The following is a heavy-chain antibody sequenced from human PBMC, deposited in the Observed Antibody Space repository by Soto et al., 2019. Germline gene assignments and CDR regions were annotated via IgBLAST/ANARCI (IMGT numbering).Heavy chain of an antibody. D-gene: IGHD3-16*01. CDR2: IKSDGSST. Sequence: GGSLRLSCTASGFTFSSYWMHWVRQDPGKGLVWVSRIKSDGSSTNYADSVKGRFTISRDNAKNTLYLQMNSLRAEDTAVYYCARETFRSFYSDYWGQGTLVTVPQ. J-gene: IGHJ4*02. CDR1: GFTFSSYW. V-gene: IGHV3-74*01. CDR3: ARETFRSFYSDY.